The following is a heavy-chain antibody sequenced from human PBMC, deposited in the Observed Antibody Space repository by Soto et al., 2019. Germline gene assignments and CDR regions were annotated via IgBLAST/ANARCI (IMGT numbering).Heavy chain of an antibody. D-gene: IGHD2-15*01. V-gene: IGHV4-30-4*01. CDR1: GGSISSGDYY. CDR3: ARVADCSGGSCYFRVDY. J-gene: IGHJ4*02. CDR2: IYYSGST. Sequence: QVQLQESGPGLVKPSQTLSLTCTVSGGSISSGDYYWSWICQPPGKGLEWIGYIYYSGSTYYNPSLTSRVTISVDTSKNQSSLKLSSVTAADTAVYYCARVADCSGGSCYFRVDYWGQGTLVTVSS.